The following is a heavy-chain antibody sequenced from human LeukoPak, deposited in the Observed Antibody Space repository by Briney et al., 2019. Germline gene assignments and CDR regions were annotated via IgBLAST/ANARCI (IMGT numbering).Heavy chain of an antibody. CDR1: GVSINNSNYY. CDR2: MSFTGSS. D-gene: IGHD3-3*01. Sequence: SDTLSLTCTVSGVSINNSNYYWAWIRQPPGKELEWIGIMSFTGSSHYNPSFQGRFTLSVDTSKNQFSLKVSSVTAADTAMYYCARDRPFGRVVSAILGAFYMWGQGTLVTVSS. CDR3: ARDRPFGRVVSAILGAFYM. J-gene: IGHJ3*02. V-gene: IGHV4-39*07.